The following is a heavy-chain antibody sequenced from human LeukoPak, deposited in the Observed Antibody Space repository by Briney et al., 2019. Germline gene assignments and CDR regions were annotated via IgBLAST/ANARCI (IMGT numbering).Heavy chain of an antibody. D-gene: IGHD3-3*01. CDR2: IRYDGSNK. CDR1: GFTFSSYG. V-gene: IGHV3-30*02. J-gene: IGHJ4*02. Sequence: PGGSLRLSCAASGFTFSSYGMHWVRQAPGKGLEWVAFIRYDGSNKYYADSVKGRFTISRDNSKNTLYLQMSSLRAEDTAVYYCAKDSKRLGSYDFYSDCWGQGTLVTVSS. CDR3: AKDSKRLGSYDFYSDC.